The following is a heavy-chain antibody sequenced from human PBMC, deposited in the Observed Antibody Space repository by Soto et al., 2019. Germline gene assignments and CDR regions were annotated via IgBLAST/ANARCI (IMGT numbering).Heavy chain of an antibody. V-gene: IGHV3-23*01. CDR3: AKLGLLYSSSWIDY. CDR1: GFTFSSYA. Sequence: GGSLRLSCAASGFTFSSYAMSWVRQAPGKGLEWVSAISGSGGSTYYADSVKGRFTISRDNSKNTLYLQMNSLRAEDTAVYYCAKLGLLYSSSWIDYWGQGTLVTVSS. J-gene: IGHJ4*02. CDR2: ISGSGGST. D-gene: IGHD6-13*01.